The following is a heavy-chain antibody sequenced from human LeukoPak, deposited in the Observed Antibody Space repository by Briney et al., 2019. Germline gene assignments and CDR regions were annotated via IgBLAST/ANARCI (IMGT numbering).Heavy chain of an antibody. CDR1: GFTFSSYW. J-gene: IGHJ4*02. V-gene: IGHV3-21*01. CDR2: ISSSSSYI. CDR3: ARDLWAGGGFDY. D-gene: IGHD3-10*01. Sequence: GGSLRLSCAASGFTFSSYWMSWVRQAPGKGLEWVSSISSSSSYIYYADSVKGRFTISRDNAKNSLYLQMNSLRAEDTAVYYCARDLWAGGGFDYWGQGTLVTVSS.